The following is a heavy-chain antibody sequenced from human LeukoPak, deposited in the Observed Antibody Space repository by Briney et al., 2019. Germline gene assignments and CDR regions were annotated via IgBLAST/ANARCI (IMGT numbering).Heavy chain of an antibody. Sequence: QAGGSLRLSCAASGFTLSSYAMSWVSQAPGKGLEWDSAISGSGGSTYYADSVKGWFTISRDNSKNTLYLQMNSLRAEDTAVYYCTKTTVTRENWFDPWDHGTLVTVSS. D-gene: IGHD4-17*01. CDR3: TKTTVTRENWFDP. J-gene: IGHJ5*02. CDR1: GFTLSSYA. CDR2: ISGSGGST. V-gene: IGHV3-23*01.